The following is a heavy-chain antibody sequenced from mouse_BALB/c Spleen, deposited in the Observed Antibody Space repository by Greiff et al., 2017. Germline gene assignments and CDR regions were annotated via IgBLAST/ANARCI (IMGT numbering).Heavy chain of an antibody. CDR2: IYPGDGDT. CDR1: GYTFTSYW. D-gene: IGHD1-1*01. V-gene: IGHV1-87*01. Sequence: QVQLQQSGAELARPGASVKLSCKASGYTFTSYWMQWVKQRPGQGLEWIGAIYPGDGDTRYTQKFKGKATLTADKSSSTAYMQLSSLASEDSAVYYCARSRYYGYFDYWGQGTTLTVSS. CDR3: ARSRYYGYFDY. J-gene: IGHJ2*01.